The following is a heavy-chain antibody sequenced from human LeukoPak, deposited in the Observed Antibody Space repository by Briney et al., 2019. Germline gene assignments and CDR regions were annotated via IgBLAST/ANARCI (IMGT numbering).Heavy chain of an antibody. CDR3: ARQVAVAGLYYFDY. J-gene: IGHJ4*02. CDR1: GYSISSGYY. Sequence: PSETLSLTCTVSGYSISSGYYWGWIRQPPGKGLEWIGSIYHSGSTYYNPSLKSRVTISVDTSKNQFSLKLSSVTAADTAVYYCARQVAVAGLYYFDYWGQGTLVTVSS. CDR2: IYHSGST. D-gene: IGHD6-19*01. V-gene: IGHV4-38-2*02.